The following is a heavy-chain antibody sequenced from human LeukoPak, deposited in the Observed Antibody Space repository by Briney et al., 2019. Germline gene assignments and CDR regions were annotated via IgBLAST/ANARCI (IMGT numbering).Heavy chain of an antibody. J-gene: IGHJ4*01. CDR1: GGSISSGNQY. CDR3: ARLVITGTARGYFDY. CDR2: MYHSGST. V-gene: IGHV4-39*01. D-gene: IGHD1-7*01. Sequence: SETLSLTCTVSGGSISSGNQYWGWLRQPPGKGLEWIGSMYHSGSTYYNPSLKSQFTISVDTSKNQFSLKLISVTAADTAVYYCARLVITGTARGYFDYWGHGTLVTVSS.